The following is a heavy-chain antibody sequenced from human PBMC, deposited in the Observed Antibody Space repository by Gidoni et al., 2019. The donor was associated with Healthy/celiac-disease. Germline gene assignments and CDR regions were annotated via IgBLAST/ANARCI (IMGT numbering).Heavy chain of an antibody. CDR3: ARDLSEQLVQFYYYYYGMDV. V-gene: IGHV3-21*01. Sequence: EVQLVESGGGLVKPGGSLRLSCAASGFTFSSYSMNWVRQAPGKGLEWVSSISSSSSYIYYADSVKGRFTISRDNAKNSLYLQMNSLRAEDTAVYYCARDLSEQLVQFYYYYYGMDVWGQGTTVTVSS. J-gene: IGHJ6*02. D-gene: IGHD6-13*01. CDR1: GFTFSSYS. CDR2: ISSSSSYI.